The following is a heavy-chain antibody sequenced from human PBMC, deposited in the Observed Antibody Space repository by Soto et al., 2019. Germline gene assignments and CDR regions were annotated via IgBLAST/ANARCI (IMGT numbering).Heavy chain of an antibody. J-gene: IGHJ5*02. V-gene: IGHV3-23*01. D-gene: IGHD3-3*01. CDR2: ISGSGGST. CDR3: AKRESYDFWSGSWFDP. CDR1: GFTFSSYA. Sequence: PGGSLRLSCAASGFTFSSYAMSWVRQAPGKGLEWVSAISGSGGSTYYADSVKGRFTISRDNSKNTLYLQMNSLRAEDTAVYYCAKRESYDFWSGSWFDPWGQGTLVTVS.